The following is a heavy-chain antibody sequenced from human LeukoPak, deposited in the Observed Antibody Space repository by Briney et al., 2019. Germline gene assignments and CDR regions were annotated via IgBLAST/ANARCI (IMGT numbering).Heavy chain of an antibody. CDR3: ARADRVGATSNFDY. Sequence: SETLSLTCAVSGGSISSSDWWSWVRQPPGKGLDWIGEISHSGSTHYNTSLQSRVTISVDKPKNQCSLKMDSVTAADTAVYYCARADRVGATSNFDYWGQGTLVTVSS. J-gene: IGHJ4*02. CDR2: ISHSGST. D-gene: IGHD1-26*01. V-gene: IGHV4-4*02. CDR1: GGSISSSDW.